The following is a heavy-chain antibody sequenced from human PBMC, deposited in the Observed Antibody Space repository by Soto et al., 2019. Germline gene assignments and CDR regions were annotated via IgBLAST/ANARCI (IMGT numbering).Heavy chain of an antibody. J-gene: IGHJ4*02. CDR2: LGGTGGRA. CDR3: AKADRPYYEILTGPDY. CDR1: GFTFSSYA. Sequence: EVQLLESGGGLVQPGGSLRLSCAASGFTFSSYAMCWVRQAPGKGLEWVSALGGTGGRAYYADSVKGRFTVSRDNSRNTLFLQMNSLRVEDTAIYYCAKADRPYYEILTGPDYGGQGTLVTVSS. V-gene: IGHV3-23*01. D-gene: IGHD3-9*01.